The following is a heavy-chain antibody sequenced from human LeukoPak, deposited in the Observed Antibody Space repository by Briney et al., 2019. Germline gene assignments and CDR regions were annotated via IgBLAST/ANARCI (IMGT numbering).Heavy chain of an antibody. Sequence: GGSLRLSCAASGFTFSSNAMHWVRQAPGKGLEYVSAISSNGGSTYYANSVKGRFTISRDNSKNTLYLQMGSLRAEDMAVYYCARDLRGGDYGDYRSYYYYMDVWGKGTTVTVSS. V-gene: IGHV3-64*01. J-gene: IGHJ6*03. CDR2: ISSNGGST. CDR3: ARDLRGGDYGDYRSYYYYMDV. CDR1: GFTFSSNA. D-gene: IGHD4-17*01.